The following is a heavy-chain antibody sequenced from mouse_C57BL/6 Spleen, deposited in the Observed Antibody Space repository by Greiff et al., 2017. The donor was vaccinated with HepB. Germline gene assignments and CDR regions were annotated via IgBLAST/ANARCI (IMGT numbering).Heavy chain of an antibody. D-gene: IGHD1-1*01. CDR2: TNPTNGRT. CDR1: GYTFTSYW. Sequence: QVQLQQPGAELVKAGASVKMSCKASGYTFTSYWMHWVKQRLGQGLEWFAETNPTNGRTYYNEKFKSKATLTVDTSSSTAYMLLSGPTFEDSAVYDWARIKKIVATYVDYWGQGTTLTVSS. CDR3: ARIKKIVATYVDY. J-gene: IGHJ2*01. V-gene: IGHV1S81*02.